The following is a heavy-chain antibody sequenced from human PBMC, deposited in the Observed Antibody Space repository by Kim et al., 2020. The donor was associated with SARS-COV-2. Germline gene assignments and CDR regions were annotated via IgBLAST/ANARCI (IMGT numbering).Heavy chain of an antibody. D-gene: IGHD3-22*01. J-gene: IGHJ4*02. V-gene: IGHV3-74*01. Sequence: AYPMKGRFTITRGNAKNTLYLQMNRLRAEDTALYYCARRAVDSSGTYYFDYWGQGTLVTVSS. CDR3: ARRAVDSSGTYYFDY.